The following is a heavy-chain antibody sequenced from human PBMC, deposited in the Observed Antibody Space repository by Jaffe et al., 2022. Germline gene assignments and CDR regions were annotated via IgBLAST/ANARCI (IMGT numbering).Heavy chain of an antibody. V-gene: IGHV4-59*01. CDR1: GGSISSYY. CDR3: AREVVGSSSDNWFDP. Sequence: QVQLQESGPGLVKPSETLSLTCTVSGGSISSYYWSWIRQPPGKGLEWIGYIYYSGSTNYNPSLKSRVTISVDTSKNQFSLKLSSVTAADTAVYYCAREVVGSSSDNWFDPWGQGTLVTVSS. D-gene: IGHD6-6*01. J-gene: IGHJ5*02. CDR2: IYYSGST.